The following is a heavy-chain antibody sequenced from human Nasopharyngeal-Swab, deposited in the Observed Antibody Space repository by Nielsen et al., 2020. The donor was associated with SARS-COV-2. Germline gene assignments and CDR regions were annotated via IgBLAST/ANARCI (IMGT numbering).Heavy chain of an antibody. V-gene: IGHV3-11*01. J-gene: IGHJ6*02. CDR1: GFNFSDYY. CDR2: ISRAGSVV. Sequence: GESLKISCAASGFNFSDYYMSWIRQAPGKGLEWVSYISRAGSVVYYADSLEGRFTISRDDAKNSVYLQMNSLRAEDTAVYYCARYSTSPNYYNGLDVWGQGTMVTVFS. D-gene: IGHD6-13*01. CDR3: ARYSTSPNYYNGLDV.